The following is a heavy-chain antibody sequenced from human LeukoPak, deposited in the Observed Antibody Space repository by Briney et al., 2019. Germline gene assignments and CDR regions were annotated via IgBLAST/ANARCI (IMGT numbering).Heavy chain of an antibody. J-gene: IGHJ4*02. CDR3: ARGSSSSWDEYYFDY. V-gene: IGHV3-20*04. D-gene: IGHD6-13*01. CDR2: INWNGGST. Sequence: GGSLRLSCAASGFTFDDYGMSWVRQAPGKGLEWVSGINWNGGSTGYADSVKGRFTISRDNAKNSLYLQMNSLRAEDTAVYYCARGSSSSWDEYYFDYWGQGTLVTVSS. CDR1: GFTFDDYG.